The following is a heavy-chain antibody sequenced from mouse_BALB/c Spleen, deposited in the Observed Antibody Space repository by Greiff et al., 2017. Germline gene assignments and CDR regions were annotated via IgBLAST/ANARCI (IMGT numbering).Heavy chain of an antibody. CDR2: ISSGSSTI. J-gene: IGHJ4*01. CDR1: GFTFSSFG. CDR3: ARSDDYDGMDY. Sequence: EVQLVESGGGLVQPGGSRKLYCAASGFTFSSFGMHWVRQAPEKGLEWVAYISSGSSTIYYADTVKGRFTISRDNPKNTLFLQMTSLRSEDTAMYYCARSDDYDGMDYWGQGTSVTVSS. D-gene: IGHD2-4*01. V-gene: IGHV5-17*02.